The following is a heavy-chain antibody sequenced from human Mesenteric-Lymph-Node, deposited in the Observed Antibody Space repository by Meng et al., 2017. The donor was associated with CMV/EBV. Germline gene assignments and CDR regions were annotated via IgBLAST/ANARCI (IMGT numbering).Heavy chain of an antibody. J-gene: IGHJ4*02. V-gene: IGHV3-74*01. CDR3: ARGGRRQPFDY. Sequence: GGSLRLSCAASGFTFSKYWMHWVRQVPGKGLVWVSRIISDESTTIYADSVKGRFTISRDNAKNSLYLQMNSLRAEDTAVYYCARGGRRQPFDYWGQGTLVTVSS. CDR2: IISDESTT. D-gene: IGHD1-1*01. CDR1: GFTFSKYW.